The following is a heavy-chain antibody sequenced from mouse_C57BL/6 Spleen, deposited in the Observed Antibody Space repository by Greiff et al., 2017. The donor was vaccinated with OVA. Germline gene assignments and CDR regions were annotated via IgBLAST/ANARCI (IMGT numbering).Heavy chain of an antibody. D-gene: IGHD2-4*01. CDR3: ARDDYDGAWFAY. J-gene: IGHJ3*01. V-gene: IGHV2-2*01. Sequence: VQLQQSGPGLVQPSQSLSNTCTVSGFSLTSYGVHWVRQSPGKGLEWLGVIWSGGSTDYNAAFISRLSISKDNSKSQVFFKMNSLQADDTAIYYCARDDYDGAWFAYWGQGTLVTVSA. CDR2: IWSGGST. CDR1: GFSLTSYG.